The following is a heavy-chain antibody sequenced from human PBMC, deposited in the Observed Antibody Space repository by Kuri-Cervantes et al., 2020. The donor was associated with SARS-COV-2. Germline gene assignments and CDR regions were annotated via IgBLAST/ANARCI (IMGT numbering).Heavy chain of an antibody. Sequence: ASVKVSCKASGYTFTGYDINWVRQAPGQGLEWVGWMNPKIDISGSVKKFRGRVTMTRDTSTNTAYMELTSLGPQDTAVYYCARKTRGTFHLDYWGPGTPVTVSS. V-gene: IGHV1-8*01. J-gene: IGHJ4*02. CDR1: GYTFTGYD. CDR3: ARKTRGTFHLDY. D-gene: IGHD1-26*01. CDR2: MNPKIDIS.